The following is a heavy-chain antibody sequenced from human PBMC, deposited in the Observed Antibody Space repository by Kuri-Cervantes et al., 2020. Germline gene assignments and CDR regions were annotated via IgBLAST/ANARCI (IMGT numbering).Heavy chain of an antibody. J-gene: IGHJ4*02. D-gene: IGHD5-24*01. CDR3: SRDERRRNGYISDY. CDR2: ISSDSRYT. CDR1: GFTFDSYA. Sequence: GGSLRLSCAASGFTFDSYAMKWVRQAPGKGLEWVSAISSDSRYTYYADSVKGRFTISRDNAKNSLFLQMSSLRAEDTAVYYCSRDERRRNGYISDYWGQGTLVTVSS. V-gene: IGHV3-21*01.